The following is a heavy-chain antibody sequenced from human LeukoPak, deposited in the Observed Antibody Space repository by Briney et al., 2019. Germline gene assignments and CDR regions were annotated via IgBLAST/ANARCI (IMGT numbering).Heavy chain of an antibody. CDR2: IKTKIDGGTT. V-gene: IGHV3-15*01. J-gene: IGHJ4*02. CDR1: GFVFRNAY. D-gene: IGHD3-9*01. CDR3: TSTHYDISTGYYHPPDY. Sequence: PGGSLRLSCAGSGFVFRNAYMGWVRQAPGKGLEWVGHIKTKIDGGTTDNAAPVKGRFTISRDDSKNTVFLQMSESKSEDTALYFCTSTHYDISTGYYHPPDYWGQGTLVTVSS.